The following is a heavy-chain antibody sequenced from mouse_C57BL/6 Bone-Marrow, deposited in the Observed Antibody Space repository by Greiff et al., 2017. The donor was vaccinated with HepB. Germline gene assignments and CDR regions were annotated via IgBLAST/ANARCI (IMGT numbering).Heavy chain of an antibody. D-gene: IGHD2-1*01. V-gene: IGHV1-64*01. CDR2: IHPNSGST. CDR3: ARRAFYWGFAY. CDR1: GYTFTSYW. Sequence: QVQLQQPGAELVKPGASVKLSCKASGYTFTSYWMHWVKQRPGQGLEWIGMIHPNSGSTNYNEKFKSKATLTVDKSSSPAYMQLSSLTSEDSAVYYCARRAFYWGFAYWGQGTLVTVSA. J-gene: IGHJ3*01.